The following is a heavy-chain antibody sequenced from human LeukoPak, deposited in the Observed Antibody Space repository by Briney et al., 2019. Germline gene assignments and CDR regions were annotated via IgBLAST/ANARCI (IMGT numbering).Heavy chain of an antibody. V-gene: IGHV3-23*01. Sequence: GGSLRLSCAASGFTVSSYAMTWVRQAPGKGLEWVSAIGGRTGTTYYADSVKGRFTISRDSSKNTLYLQMNSLRAEDTAVYYCAKRPRIASPGTYYFDSWGQGALVTVSS. CDR2: IGGRTGTT. CDR1: GFTVSSYA. J-gene: IGHJ4*02. CDR3: AKRPRIASPGTYYFDS. D-gene: IGHD6-13*01.